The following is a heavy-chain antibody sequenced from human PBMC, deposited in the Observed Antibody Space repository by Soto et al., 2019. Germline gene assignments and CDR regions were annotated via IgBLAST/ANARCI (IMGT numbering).Heavy chain of an antibody. CDR2: ISWNSGSI. CDR3: AKDSGSSGWEAFDY. J-gene: IGHJ4*02. Sequence: EVQLVESGGGLVQPGRSLRLSCAASGFTFDDYAMHWVRQAPGKGLEWVSGISWNSGSIGYADSVKGRFTISRDNAKNSLYLQMNSLRAEDTALYYCAKDSGSSGWEAFDYWGQGTLVTVSS. D-gene: IGHD6-19*01. CDR1: GFTFDDYA. V-gene: IGHV3-9*01.